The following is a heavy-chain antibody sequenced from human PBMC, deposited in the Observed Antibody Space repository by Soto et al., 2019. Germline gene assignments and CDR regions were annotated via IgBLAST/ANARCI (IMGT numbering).Heavy chain of an antibody. CDR2: ISSTSSLI. Sequence: GGSLRLSCAASAFTFSTYNMNWVRQSPGKGLEWVSCISSTSSLILYADSVKGRFTISRDNAKNSLYLQMNNLAARDTAVYYCTTDFWSAYYDPMDVWGKGTTVTVSS. CDR1: AFTFSTYN. J-gene: IGHJ6*03. CDR3: TTDFWSAYYDPMDV. D-gene: IGHD3-3*01. V-gene: IGHV3-48*01.